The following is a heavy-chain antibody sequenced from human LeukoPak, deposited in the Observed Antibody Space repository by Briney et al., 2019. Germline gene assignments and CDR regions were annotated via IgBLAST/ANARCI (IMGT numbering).Heavy chain of an antibody. Sequence: GGSLRLSCVASGFTFSSYAMSWVRQAPGKGLEWVSVISGSGGSTNYADSVKGRFTISRDNSKNTLYLQMNSLRAEDTAVYYCAKSPNPLYSSGRRHFDYWGQGTLVTVSS. D-gene: IGHD6-19*01. CDR3: AKSPNPLYSSGRRHFDY. CDR2: ISGSGGST. J-gene: IGHJ4*02. CDR1: GFTFSSYA. V-gene: IGHV3-23*01.